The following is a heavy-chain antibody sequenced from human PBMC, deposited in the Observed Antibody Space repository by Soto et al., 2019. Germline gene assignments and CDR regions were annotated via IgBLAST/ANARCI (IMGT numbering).Heavy chain of an antibody. CDR3: AKDRSGWGSFDI. V-gene: IGHV3-23*01. CDR1: GFTFND. CDR2: ITGGGHT. D-gene: IGHD3-16*01. Sequence: EVPVLESGGGLVQPGGSLRLSCSASGFTFNDINWVRLAPGKGLEWISRITGGGHTDYVDSVKGRFTISRDNSKNTVYLQMNSLRADDTAVYYCAKDRSGWGSFDIWGQGTVVTVSS. J-gene: IGHJ3*02.